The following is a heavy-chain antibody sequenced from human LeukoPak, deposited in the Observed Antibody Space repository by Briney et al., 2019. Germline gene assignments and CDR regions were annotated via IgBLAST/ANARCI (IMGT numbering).Heavy chain of an antibody. J-gene: IGHJ3*02. Sequence: PGGSLRLSCAASGFIFSSYEMNWVRQAPGKGLEWVSHISSSGSTIYYADSVKGRFTISRDNAKNSLYLQMNSLRAEDTAVYYCARDGGSAAAFDIWGQGTMVTVSS. CDR3: ARDGGSAAAFDI. V-gene: IGHV3-48*03. CDR2: ISSSGSTI. D-gene: IGHD3-16*01. CDR1: GFIFSSYE.